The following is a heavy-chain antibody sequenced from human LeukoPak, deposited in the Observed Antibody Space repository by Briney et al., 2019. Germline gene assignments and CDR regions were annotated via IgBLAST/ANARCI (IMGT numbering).Heavy chain of an antibody. Sequence: SETLSLTYAVWVGSIRRSNWWSWVRQPPGKGLEWIGEIYHSGSTNYIPSLKSRVTISVDKSKNQLSLRLSAVTAADTAVYYCASKWLGLNYWGQGTLVTVSS. CDR1: VGSIRRSNW. V-gene: IGHV4-4*02. D-gene: IGHD6-19*01. CDR3: ASKWLGLNY. CDR2: IYHSGST. J-gene: IGHJ4*02.